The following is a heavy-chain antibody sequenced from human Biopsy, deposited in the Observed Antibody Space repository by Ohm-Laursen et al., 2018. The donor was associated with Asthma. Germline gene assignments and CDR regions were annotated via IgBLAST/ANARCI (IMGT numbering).Heavy chain of an antibody. CDR2: IYYSGTT. CDR1: SGSGGYMRSGNYY. CDR3: VRGSSSWHHGPFHYYYGLDV. V-gene: IGHV4-39*01. D-gene: IGHD6-13*01. J-gene: IGHJ6*02. Sequence: SETLFLTCSLSSGSGGYMRSGNYYWGWIRQPPGKGLEWVGGIYYSGTTYYNPSLESRVTVSPDTSKNQFSLNLTSVTAADTAVYYCVRGSSSWHHGPFHYYYGLDVWGQGTTATVSS.